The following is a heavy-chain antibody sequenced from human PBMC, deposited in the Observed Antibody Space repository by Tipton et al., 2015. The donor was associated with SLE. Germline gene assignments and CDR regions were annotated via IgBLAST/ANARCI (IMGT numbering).Heavy chain of an antibody. Sequence: LSLTCTVSGGSSSRYYWSWIRQAPGKGPEWVSYISGNSVYTNYGDSVKGRFTISRDNAKNSLFLQMNSLRAEDTALYYCAREPTIAARYYGLDVWGQGTTVTVSS. CDR3: AREPTIAARYYGLDV. J-gene: IGHJ6*02. CDR1: GGSSSRYY. V-gene: IGHV3-11*06. D-gene: IGHD6-6*01. CDR2: ISGNSVYT.